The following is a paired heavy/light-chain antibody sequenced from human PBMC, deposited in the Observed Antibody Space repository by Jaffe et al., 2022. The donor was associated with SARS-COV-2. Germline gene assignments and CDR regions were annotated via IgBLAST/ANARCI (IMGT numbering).Heavy chain of an antibody. CDR1: GYIFTSNN. Sequence: QVQLVQSGSEWKKPGASVRVSCKASGYIFTSNNINWVRQAPGQGPEWMGWIHTNTGNPTYAQGFTGRFVFSFDTSVSTAYLQISSLEAEDTAVYYCARYAGNHRFDYWGQGTLVTVSS. CDR2: IHTNTGNP. D-gene: IGHD3-10*01. CDR3: ARYAGNHRFDY. V-gene: IGHV7-4-1*02. J-gene: IGHJ4*02.
Light chain of an antibody. CDR2: EVS. J-gene: IGLJ2*01. CDR3: TSYGGTNRLL. Sequence: QSALTQPPSASGSPGQSVTISCTGTSSDVGFYNYVSWYQHYPGKAPKLMISEVSNRPPGVPDRFSGSKSGNTASLTVSGLQAEDEADYYCTSYGGTNRLLFGGGTKLTVL. V-gene: IGLV2-8*01. CDR1: SSDVGFYNY.